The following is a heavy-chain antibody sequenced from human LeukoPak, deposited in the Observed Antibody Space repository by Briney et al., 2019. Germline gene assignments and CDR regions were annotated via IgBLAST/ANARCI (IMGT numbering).Heavy chain of an antibody. D-gene: IGHD3-22*01. V-gene: IGHV1-46*01. Sequence: GASVKVSCKASGYTFTSYYMHWVRQAPGQGLEWMGIINPSGGSTSYAQKFQGRVTMTRDMSTSTVYMELSSLRSEDTAVYYCARGVWDSSGYYYQAFDIWGQGTMVTVSS. CDR3: ARGVWDSSGYYYQAFDI. CDR2: INPSGGST. J-gene: IGHJ3*02. CDR1: GYTFTSYY.